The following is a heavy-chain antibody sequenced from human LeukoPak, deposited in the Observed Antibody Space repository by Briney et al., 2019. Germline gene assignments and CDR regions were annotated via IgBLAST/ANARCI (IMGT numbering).Heavy chain of an antibody. J-gene: IGHJ5*02. CDR1: GGSISGSNYY. D-gene: IGHD5-18*01. CDR3: ARKSTGGYSYGRYNWFDP. Sequence: PSETLSLTCTVSGGSISGSNYYWGWIRQPPGKGLEWIGSIYYSGSTYYNPSLRSRVTMSVDTSKNHFSLKLSSVTAADTAVYYCARKSTGGYSYGRYNWFDPWGQGTLVTVSS. V-gene: IGHV4-39*02. CDR2: IYYSGST.